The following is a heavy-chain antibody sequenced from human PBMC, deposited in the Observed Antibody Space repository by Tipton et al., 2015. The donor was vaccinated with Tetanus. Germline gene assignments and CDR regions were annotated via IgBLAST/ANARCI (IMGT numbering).Heavy chain of an antibody. J-gene: IGHJ4*02. CDR2: ISWNSGSI. Sequence: SLRLSCAASGFTFDDYAMHWVRQAPGKGLEWVSGISWNSGSIGYVDSVKGRFTISRDNAKNSLYLQMNSLRAEDTALYYCAKDMGDYYGSGSYSNFDYWGQGTLVTVSS. CDR3: AKDMGDYYGSGSYSNFDY. D-gene: IGHD3-10*01. V-gene: IGHV3-9*01. CDR1: GFTFDDYA.